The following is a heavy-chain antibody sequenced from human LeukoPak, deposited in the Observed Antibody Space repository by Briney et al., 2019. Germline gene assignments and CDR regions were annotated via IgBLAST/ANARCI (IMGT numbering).Heavy chain of an antibody. Sequence: GASLKASCKTSGYTFTGYYMHWVRQAPGQGLEWMGWINTNSGGTNYAQKFQCRVTMTRDTSISTAYMELSRRRSEGTAVYCCARNLWRYSSLSRFYYWGQGTLVTVSS. J-gene: IGHJ4*02. V-gene: IGHV1-2*02. D-gene: IGHD6-19*01. CDR1: GYTFTGYY. CDR2: INTNSGGT. CDR3: ARNLWRYSSLSRFYY.